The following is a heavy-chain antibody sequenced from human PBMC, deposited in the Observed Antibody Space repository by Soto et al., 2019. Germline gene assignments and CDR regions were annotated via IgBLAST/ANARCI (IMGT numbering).Heavy chain of an antibody. V-gene: IGHV4-30-2*01. D-gene: IGHD2-8*01. CDR1: SGSVNSGGYS. CDR3: ARGVLA. Sequence: TLSLTCSVSSGSVNSGGYSWSWIRQPPGKGLEWIGFISPSGSPAYNPSLKSRVTISVDRSNNQISLELSYVTAADTAVYYCARGVLAWGPGTLVT. J-gene: IGHJ5*02. CDR2: ISPSGSP.